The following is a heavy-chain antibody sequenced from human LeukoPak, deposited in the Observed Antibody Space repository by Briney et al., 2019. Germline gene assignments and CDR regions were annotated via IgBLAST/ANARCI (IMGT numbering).Heavy chain of an antibody. D-gene: IGHD6-19*01. CDR2: MNPKSGNT. Sequence: ASVKVSCKASGGTFSSYAINWVRQVTGQGLEWMGWMNPKSGNTGYAQKFQGRVTITRNTSISTAYMEVSSLRYEDTAVYYCARRAVDNSYYYYMDVWGKGTTVTVSS. CDR3: ARRAVDNSYYYYMDV. J-gene: IGHJ6*03. CDR1: GGTFSSYA. V-gene: IGHV1-8*03.